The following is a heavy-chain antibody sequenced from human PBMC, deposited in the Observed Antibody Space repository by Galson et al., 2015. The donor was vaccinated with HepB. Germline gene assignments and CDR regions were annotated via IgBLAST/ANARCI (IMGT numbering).Heavy chain of an antibody. CDR2: IKAGNGNT. D-gene: IGHD5-12*01. V-gene: IGHV1-3*01. CDR3: ARGPYIVATPYGMDV. J-gene: IGHJ6*02. CDR1: GYTFTNYA. Sequence: SVKVSCKASGYTFTNYAIHWVRQAPGQRLEWMGRIKAGNGNTKYSQKLQGRVTITRDTSANTASMELSSLRSGDTAVYFCARGPYIVATPYGMDVWGQGTTVTVSS.